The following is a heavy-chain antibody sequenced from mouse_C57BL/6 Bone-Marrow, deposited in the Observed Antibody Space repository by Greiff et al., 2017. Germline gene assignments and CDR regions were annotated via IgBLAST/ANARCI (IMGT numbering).Heavy chain of an antibody. CDR3: ARDRGTVEDFDV. CDR2: INYDGSST. CDR1: GFTFSDYY. D-gene: IGHD1-1*01. J-gene: IGHJ1*03. Sequence: EVHLVESEGGLVQPGSSMKLSCTASGFTFSDYYMAWVRQVPEKGLEWVANINYDGSSTYYLDSLKSRFIISRDNAKNILYLQMSSLKSEDTATYYCARDRGTVEDFDVWGTGTTVTVSS. V-gene: IGHV5-16*01.